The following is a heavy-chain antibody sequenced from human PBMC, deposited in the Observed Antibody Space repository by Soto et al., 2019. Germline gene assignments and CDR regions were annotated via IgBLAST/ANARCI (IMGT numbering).Heavy chain of an antibody. J-gene: IGHJ4*02. CDR3: VVVVNYYFDY. V-gene: IGHV3-7*01. CDR2: IKQDGSEK. D-gene: IGHD2-21*01. Sequence: EVQLVDSGGGLVQPGGSLRLSCAASGFTFSSYWMSWVRQAPGKGLEWVVNIKQDGSEKYYVDSVKGRFTISRDNAKNSLYLQMNSLRAEDTAVYYCVVVVNYYFDYWGQGTLVTVSS. CDR1: GFTFSSYW.